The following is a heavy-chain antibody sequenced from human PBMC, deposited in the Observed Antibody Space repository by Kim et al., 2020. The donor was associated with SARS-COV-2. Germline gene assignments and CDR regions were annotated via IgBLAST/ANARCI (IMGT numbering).Heavy chain of an antibody. CDR2: TYYRSKWSN. CDR3: ARRTKNSGLHAGMDV. D-gene: IGHD1-26*01. V-gene: IGHV6-1*01. J-gene: IGHJ6*02. CDR1: GDSVSSNSAA. Sequence: SQTLSLTCAISGDSVSSNSAAWNWIRQSPSRGLEWLGRTYYRSKWSNDYAISVKSRITINPDTSKNQFSLQLNSVTPEDTAVYYCARRTKNSGLHAGMDVWGQGTTVTDS.